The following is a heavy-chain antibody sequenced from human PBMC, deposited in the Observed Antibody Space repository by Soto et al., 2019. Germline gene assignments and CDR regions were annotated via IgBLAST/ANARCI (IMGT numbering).Heavy chain of an antibody. D-gene: IGHD3-22*01. CDR2: VSYDGSNE. Sequence: GGSLRLSCAASGFTFSSYAMNWVRQAPGKGLEWVADVSYDGSNEYYADSVRGRFTISRDNSKDTLYLQMNSLRTEDTAVYYCARIHYDSSGYYFISDHYFQYWGQGTLVTVSS. J-gene: IGHJ1*01. V-gene: IGHV3-30-3*01. CDR3: ARIHYDSSGYYFISDHYFQY. CDR1: GFTFSSYA.